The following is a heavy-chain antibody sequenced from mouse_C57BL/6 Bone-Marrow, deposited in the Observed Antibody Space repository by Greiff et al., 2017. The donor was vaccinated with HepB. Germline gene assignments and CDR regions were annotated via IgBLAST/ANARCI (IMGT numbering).Heavy chain of an antibody. J-gene: IGHJ3*01. CDR1: GYTFTSYW. Sequence: VKLQQPGAELVKPGASVKLSCKASGYTFTSYWMQWVKQRPGQGLEWIGEIDPSDSYTNYNQKFKGKATLTVDTSSSTAYMQLSSLTSEDSAVYYCARGDNWAWFAYWGQGTLVTVSA. D-gene: IGHD4-1*01. V-gene: IGHV1-50*01. CDR3: ARGDNWAWFAY. CDR2: IDPSDSYT.